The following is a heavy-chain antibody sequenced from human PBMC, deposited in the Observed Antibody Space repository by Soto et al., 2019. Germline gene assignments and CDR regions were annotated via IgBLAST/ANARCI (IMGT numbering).Heavy chain of an antibody. CDR3: ARQRVGAIAARIYYYYGMDV. CDR2: IYPGDSDT. D-gene: IGHD6-6*01. CDR1: GYSFTSYW. J-gene: IGHJ6*02. Sequence: GESLKISCKGSGYSFTSYWIGWVRQMTGKGLEWMGIIYPGDSDTRYSPSFQGQVTISADKSISTAYLQWSSLKASDTAMYYCARQRVGAIAARIYYYYGMDVWGQGTTVTVSS. V-gene: IGHV5-51*01.